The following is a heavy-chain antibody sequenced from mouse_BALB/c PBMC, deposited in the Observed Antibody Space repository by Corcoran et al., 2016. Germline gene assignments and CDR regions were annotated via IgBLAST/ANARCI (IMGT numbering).Heavy chain of an antibody. J-gene: IGHJ1*01. V-gene: IGHV14-3*02. CDR3: ARWDWYFDV. CDR1: GFTIKDTY. Sequence: VQLQQSGTEIVKPRASVKLSCTASGFTIKDTYMHWVKQRPEQSLEWIGRIDPANGNTKYDPKFQGKATITADTSSNTAYLQLSSLTSEDTAVYYGARWDWYFDVWGAGTTVTVSS. CDR2: IDPANGNT.